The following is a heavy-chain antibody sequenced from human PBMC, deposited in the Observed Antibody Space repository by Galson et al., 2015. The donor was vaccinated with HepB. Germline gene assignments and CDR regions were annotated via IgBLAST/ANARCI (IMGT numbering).Heavy chain of an antibody. CDR2: ISSSGSTI. CDR1: GFTFSSYS. V-gene: IGHV3-48*01. J-gene: IGHJ3*02. Sequence: LRLSCAASGFTFSSYSMNWVRQAPGKGLEWVSYISSSGSTIYYADSVKGRFTISRDNAKNSLYLQMNSLRAEDTAVYYCARVRFPDHFYETSGYFRFDAFDIWGQGTMVTVSS. CDR3: ARVRFPDHFYETSGYFRFDAFDI. D-gene: IGHD3-22*01.